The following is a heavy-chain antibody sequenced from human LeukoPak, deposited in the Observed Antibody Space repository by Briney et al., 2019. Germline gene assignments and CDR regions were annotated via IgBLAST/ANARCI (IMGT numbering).Heavy chain of an antibody. CDR1: GFTFSSYG. CDR2: IWYDGSNK. J-gene: IGHJ4*02. V-gene: IGHV3-33*06. D-gene: IGHD3-3*01. Sequence: GGSLRLSCAASGFTFSSYGMHWVRQAPGKGLEWVAVIWYDGSNKYYADSVKGRFTISRDNSKNTLYLQMNSLRAEDTAVYYCVKPQQYYDFWSGYYGGGFDYWGQGTLVTVSS. CDR3: VKPQQYYDFWSGYYGGGFDY.